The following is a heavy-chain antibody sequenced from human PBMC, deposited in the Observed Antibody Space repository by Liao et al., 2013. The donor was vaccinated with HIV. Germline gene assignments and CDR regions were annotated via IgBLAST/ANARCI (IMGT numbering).Heavy chain of an antibody. D-gene: IGHD3-22*01. V-gene: IGHV4-4*07. Sequence: QVQLQESGPGLVKPSETLSLTCSVSGGSISSYYWSWIRQPAGKGLEWIGRIYTSGSTNYSPSLKSRVTMSIDTSKNQFSLKLSSVTAADTAVYYCAAEYYYDNSRDYWGQGTLGHRPPQ. CDR1: GGSISSYY. J-gene: IGHJ4*02. CDR2: IYTSGST. CDR3: AAEYYYDNSRDY.